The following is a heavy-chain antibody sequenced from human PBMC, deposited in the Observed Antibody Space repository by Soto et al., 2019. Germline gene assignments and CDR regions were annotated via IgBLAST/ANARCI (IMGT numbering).Heavy chain of an antibody. V-gene: IGHV5-51*01. D-gene: IGHD5-12*01. J-gene: IGHJ4*02. CDR2: IYPGDSDT. CDR1: GYSFTIYW. Sequence: PGESLKISCKGSGYSFTIYWIGWVRQMPGKGLEWMGIIYPGDSDTRYSPSFQGQVTISADKSISTAYLQWSSLKASDTAMYHCARHDVEMATGGVADYWGQGTLVTVSS. CDR3: ARHDVEMATGGVADY.